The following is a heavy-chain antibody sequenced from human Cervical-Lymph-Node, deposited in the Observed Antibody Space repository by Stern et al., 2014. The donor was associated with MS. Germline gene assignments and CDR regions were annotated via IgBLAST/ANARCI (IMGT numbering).Heavy chain of an antibody. V-gene: IGHV2-70*01. J-gene: IGHJ6*02. D-gene: IGHD3-3*01. CDR2: IDWADDK. CDR1: GFSLSTSGMC. CDR3: ARTAAQLRFMEWHYYYGMDV. Sequence: QVTLKESGPALVKPTQTLTLTCAFSGFSLSTSGMCVTWIRQPPGKALEWLSLIDWADDKYYSPSLKTRLTISKDTSKNQVVLTMTNMDPEDTGTYYCARTAAQLRFMEWHYYYGMDVWGQGTTVTVSS.